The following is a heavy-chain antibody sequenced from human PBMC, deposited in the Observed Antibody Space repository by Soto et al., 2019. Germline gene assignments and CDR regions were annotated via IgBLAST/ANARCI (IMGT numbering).Heavy chain of an antibody. Sequence: GGSLRLSCAASGFTFSSYGMHWVRQAPGKGLEWVAVIWYDGSNKYYADSVKGRFTISRDNSKNTLYLQMNSLRAEDTAVYYCAGTYSSSWYYFDYWGQGTLVTVSS. V-gene: IGHV3-33*01. CDR2: IWYDGSNK. CDR1: GFTFSSYG. J-gene: IGHJ4*02. D-gene: IGHD6-13*01. CDR3: AGTYSSSWYYFDY.